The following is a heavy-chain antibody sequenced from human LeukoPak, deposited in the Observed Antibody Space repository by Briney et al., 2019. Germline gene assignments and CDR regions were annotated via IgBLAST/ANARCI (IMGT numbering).Heavy chain of an antibody. CDR3: ARGVAGYGPYDY. D-gene: IGHD5-12*01. Sequence: SETLSLTCTVSGDSISTYYWSWIRQPPGKGLEWIGYMYYSGSTNHNPSLKSRVTISLDTPKNQFSLRLNSVTAADTAVYYCARGVAGYGPYDYWGQGTLVTVSS. CDR2: MYYSGST. J-gene: IGHJ4*02. V-gene: IGHV4-59*01. CDR1: GDSISTYY.